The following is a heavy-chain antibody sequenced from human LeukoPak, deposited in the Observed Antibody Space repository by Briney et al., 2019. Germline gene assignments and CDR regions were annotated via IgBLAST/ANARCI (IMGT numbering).Heavy chain of an antibody. D-gene: IGHD3-22*01. CDR2: TYTSGST. CDR1: GGSISSGSYY. V-gene: IGHV4-61*02. CDR3: AREGNYYSDSSGYPI. Sequence: SETLSLTCTVSGGSISSGSYYWSWIRRPAGKGLEWIGRTYTSGSTNYNPSLKSRVTISVDTSKNQFSLKLSSVTAADTAVYYCAREGNYYSDSSGYPIWGQGTLVTVSS. J-gene: IGHJ4*02.